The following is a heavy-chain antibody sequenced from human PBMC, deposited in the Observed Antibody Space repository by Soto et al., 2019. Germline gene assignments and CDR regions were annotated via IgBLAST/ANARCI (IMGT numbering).Heavy chain of an antibody. CDR1: GGSFSGYY. V-gene: IGHV4-59*01. J-gene: IGHJ6*02. Sequence: SETLSLTCAVYGGSFSGYYWSWIRQPPGKGLEWIGYISYTGSANYNASLKSRLTISVDTSKNQFSLKLSSVTAADTALYYCARVNYGDYYYGMDVWGQGTTVIVSS. CDR3: ARVNYGDYYYGMDV. D-gene: IGHD4-17*01. CDR2: ISYTGSA.